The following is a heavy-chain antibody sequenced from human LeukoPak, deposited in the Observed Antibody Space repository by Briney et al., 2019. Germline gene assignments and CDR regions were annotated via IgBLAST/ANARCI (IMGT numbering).Heavy chain of an antibody. D-gene: IGHD5-18*01. J-gene: IGHJ6*02. Sequence: TSETLSLTCAVYGGSFSGYYWSWLRQPPGKGVEWMGEINHRGRTNNNPSLKSRVTISVDRSKNQFSLKVSSVTAADTDVYSCARWIVDTAMAHYYGMDVWGQGTTVTVSS. CDR1: GGSFSGYY. CDR2: INHRGRT. V-gene: IGHV4-34*01. CDR3: ARWIVDTAMAHYYGMDV.